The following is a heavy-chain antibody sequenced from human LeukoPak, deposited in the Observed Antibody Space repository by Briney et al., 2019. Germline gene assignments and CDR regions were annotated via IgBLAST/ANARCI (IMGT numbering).Heavy chain of an antibody. V-gene: IGHV1-18*01. Sequence: GSVKVSRKASGFTFSRYCISWVRQAPGKGVLGMGWISAFKGKTNYAQKLQGRVTMTTDTSTSTAYMELRSLRSDDTAVYYCARVGVVVPAATYYYYYYYMDVWGKGTTVTVSS. J-gene: IGHJ6*03. CDR3: ARVGVVVPAATYYYYYYYMDV. CDR1: GFTFSRYC. D-gene: IGHD2-2*01. CDR2: ISAFKGKT.